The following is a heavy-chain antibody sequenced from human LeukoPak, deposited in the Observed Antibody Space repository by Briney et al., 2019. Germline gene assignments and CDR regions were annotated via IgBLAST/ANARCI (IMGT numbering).Heavy chain of an antibody. CDR1: GCTFSDYA. CDR2: FETAGTT. CDR3: AKAPKWGSHKGSFDY. Sequence: PGGSLRLSCAVSGCTFSDYAMSWVRQAPGRGLEWVSAFETAGTTYYADSVKGRFAISRDDSKNTLYLQMNSLRAEDTATYYCAKAPKWGSHKGSFDYWGQGTLVTVSS. J-gene: IGHJ4*02. V-gene: IGHV3-23*01. D-gene: IGHD3-16*01.